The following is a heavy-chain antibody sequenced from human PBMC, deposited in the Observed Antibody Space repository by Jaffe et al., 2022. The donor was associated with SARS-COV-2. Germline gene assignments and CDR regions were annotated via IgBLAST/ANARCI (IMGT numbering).Heavy chain of an antibody. CDR1: SGSISSYY. CDR2: ISHSGTT. Sequence: QVQLQESGPGLVKPSETLSLTCTVSSGSISSYYWTWIRQPPGKGLEWIGYISHSGTTDYNPSLKSRVTISVDTSKNQFSLRLSSVTAADTAVYYCARCRDGYNSYDYWGQGTLVTVSS. D-gene: IGHD1-1*01. V-gene: IGHV4-59*13. J-gene: IGHJ4*02. CDR3: ARCRDGYNSYDY.